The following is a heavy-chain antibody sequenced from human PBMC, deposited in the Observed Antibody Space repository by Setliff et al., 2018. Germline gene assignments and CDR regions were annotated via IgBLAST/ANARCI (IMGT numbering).Heavy chain of an antibody. V-gene: IGHV3-48*03. J-gene: IGHJ5*02. CDR3: ARAPSSSSASWFDP. D-gene: IGHD6-6*01. Sequence: GGSLRLSCAASGFTFSSYEMNWVRQAPGKGLEWVSYISSSGSTIYYADSVKGRFTVSRDNAKNSLYLQMNSLRAEDTAVYYCARAPSSSSASWFDPWGQGTLVTVLL. CDR1: GFTFSSYE. CDR2: ISSSGSTI.